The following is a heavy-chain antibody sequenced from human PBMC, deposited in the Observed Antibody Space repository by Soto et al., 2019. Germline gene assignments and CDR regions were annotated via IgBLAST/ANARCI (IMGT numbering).Heavy chain of an antibody. CDR1: GYTLTSYY. CDR2: INPSDGST. D-gene: IGHD2-2*01. CDR3: ARDFAVFIPEVICASVVDV. J-gene: IGHJ6*02. Sequence: QVQLVQSGAEVKKPGAAGKVACKASGYTLTSYYIHLVRQAPGQGLEWMGIINPSDGSTKYAQTFQGRLTMTGYTATSTVYRKLSSLRYEDRAVDYCARDFAVFIPEVICASVVDVWGQGTTATVSS. V-gene: IGHV1-46*01.